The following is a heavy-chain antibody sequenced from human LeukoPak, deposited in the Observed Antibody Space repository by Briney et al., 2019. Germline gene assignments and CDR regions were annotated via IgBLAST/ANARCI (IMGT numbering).Heavy chain of an antibody. J-gene: IGHJ4*02. CDR2: IYTGGST. CDR3: ARGWGSGYLDY. Sequence: GSLRLSCAVSGFTVSSNYMSWVRQAPGKGLEWVSVIYTGGSTYDADSVKGRVTISRDNSNNTLYLQMNSLRADDTAVYFCARGWGSGYLDYWGQGTLVTVSS. D-gene: IGHD3-22*01. CDR1: GFTVSSNY. V-gene: IGHV3-66*01.